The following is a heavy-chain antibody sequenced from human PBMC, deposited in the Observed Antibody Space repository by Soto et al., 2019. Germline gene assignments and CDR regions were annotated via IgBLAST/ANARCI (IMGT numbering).Heavy chain of an antibody. D-gene: IGHD2-2*01. Sequence: GESLKISCKGSGYSFTSYWIGWVRQMPGKGLEWMGIIYPGDSDTRYSPSFQGQVTISADKSISTAYLQWSSLKASDTAMYYCARHIGVGYCSSISCHLLYYYYGMDVWGQGTTVTVSS. CDR2: IYPGDSDT. V-gene: IGHV5-51*01. CDR1: GYSFTSYW. J-gene: IGHJ6*02. CDR3: ARHIGVGYCSSISCHLLYYYYGMDV.